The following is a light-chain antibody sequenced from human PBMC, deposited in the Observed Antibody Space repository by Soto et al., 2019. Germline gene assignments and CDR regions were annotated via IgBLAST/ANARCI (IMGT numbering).Light chain of an antibody. V-gene: IGLV2-8*01. J-gene: IGLJ1*01. CDR1: SSDVGGYNY. Sequence: QSALTQPPSASGSPGQSVTISCTGTSSDVGGYNYVSWYQQYPGKVPKLMVYEVNKRPSGVPDRFSGSKSGNTASLTVSGIQADYEADYYCTSYAGGNNVFGTGTKLTVL. CDR3: TSYAGGNNV. CDR2: EVN.